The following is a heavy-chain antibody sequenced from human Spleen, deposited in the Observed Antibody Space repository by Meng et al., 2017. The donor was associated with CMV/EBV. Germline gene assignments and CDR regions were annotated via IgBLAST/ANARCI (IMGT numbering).Heavy chain of an antibody. CDR3: AKSQLAMVVTGMDV. Sequence: GSLRLSCAASGFTFSSYGMHWVRQAPGKGLEWVAVIWYDGSNKYYADSVKGRFTISRDNSKNTLYLQMNSLRAEDTALYYCAKSQLAMVVTGMDVWGQGTTVTVSS. D-gene: IGHD4-23*01. J-gene: IGHJ6*02. CDR1: GFTFSSYG. V-gene: IGHV3-33*06. CDR2: IWYDGSNK.